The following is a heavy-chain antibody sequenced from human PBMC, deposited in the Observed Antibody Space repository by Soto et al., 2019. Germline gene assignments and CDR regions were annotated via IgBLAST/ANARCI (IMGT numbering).Heavy chain of an antibody. CDR3: AKDGGVGYSYGYPGVY. V-gene: IGHV3-30*18. J-gene: IGHJ4*02. CDR2: ISYDGSNK. CDR1: GFTFSSYG. D-gene: IGHD5-18*01. Sequence: PGGSLRLSCAASGFTFSSYGMHWVRQAPGKGLEWVAVISYDGSNKYYADSVKGRFTISRDNSKNTLYLQMNSLRAEDTAVYYRAKDGGVGYSYGYPGVYWGQGTLVTVSS.